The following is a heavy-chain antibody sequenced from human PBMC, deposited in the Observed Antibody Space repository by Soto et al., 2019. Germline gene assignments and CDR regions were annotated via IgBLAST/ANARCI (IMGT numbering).Heavy chain of an antibody. CDR2: ISYDGSNK. V-gene: IGHV3-30*18. CDR3: AKVWVVGSVPAAMSWFDP. CDR1: GFTFSSYG. D-gene: IGHD2-2*01. J-gene: IGHJ5*02. Sequence: HPGGSLRLSCAASGFTFSSYGMHWVRQAPGKGLERVAVISYDGSNKYYADSVKGRFTISRDNSKNTLYLQMNSLRAEDTAVYYCAKVWVVGSVPAAMSWFDPWGQGTLVTVSS.